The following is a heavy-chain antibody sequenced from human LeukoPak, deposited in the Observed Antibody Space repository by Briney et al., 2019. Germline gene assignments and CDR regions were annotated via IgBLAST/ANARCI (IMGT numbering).Heavy chain of an antibody. CDR2: ISYDGSNK. Sequence: GGSLRLSCAASGFTFSSYAMSWVRQAPGKGLEWVAVISYDGSNKYYADSVKGRFTISRDNPKNTLYLQMNSLGTDDTAVYYCARGNDYYTTYWGQGILVTVSS. J-gene: IGHJ4*02. V-gene: IGHV3-30-3*01. CDR3: ARGNDYYTTY. D-gene: IGHD3-3*01. CDR1: GFTFSSYA.